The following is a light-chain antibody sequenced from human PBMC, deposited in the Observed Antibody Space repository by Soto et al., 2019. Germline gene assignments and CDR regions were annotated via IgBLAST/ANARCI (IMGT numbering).Light chain of an antibody. CDR1: KSVSSSY. CDR2: GAS. CDR3: QQYGISPYT. Sequence: EIVLTQSPGTLSLSPGERATLSCRASKSVSSSYLAWYQQKPGQAPRLLIYGASSRATGIPDRFSGSGSGTDFTLTISKLEPEDFAVYYCQQYGISPYTFGQGTTLEIK. J-gene: IGKJ2*01. V-gene: IGKV3-20*01.